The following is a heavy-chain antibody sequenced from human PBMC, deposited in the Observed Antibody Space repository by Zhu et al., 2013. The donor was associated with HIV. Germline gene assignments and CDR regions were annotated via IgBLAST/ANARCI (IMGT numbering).Heavy chain of an antibody. D-gene: IGHD2-21*02. CDR2: IIPMFGPG. Sequence: QVQLVQSGAEVKEPGSSVKVSCKVSGGTFSDLAISWVRQTPGQGLEWLGGIIPMFGPGKIAQKFQGRVSITADKSTSTAYMELSSLRSEDTAVYYCFVVVTAVPNDAFDIWGQGTMVTVSS. CDR3: FVVVTAVPNDAFDI. V-gene: IGHV1-69*06. CDR1: GGTFSDLA. J-gene: IGHJ3*02.